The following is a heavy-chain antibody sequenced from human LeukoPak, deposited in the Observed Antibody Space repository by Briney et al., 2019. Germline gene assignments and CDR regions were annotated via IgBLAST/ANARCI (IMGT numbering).Heavy chain of an antibody. Sequence: PSETLSLTCAVYGGSFSGYYWSWIRQPAGKGLEWIGRIYTSGSTNYNPSLKSRVTMSVDTSKNQFSLKLSSVTAADTAVYYCARDLSYSYLYWGQGTLVTVSS. D-gene: IGHD2-21*01. CDR2: IYTSGST. CDR3: ARDLSYSYLY. J-gene: IGHJ4*02. V-gene: IGHV4-4*07. CDR1: GGSFSGYY.